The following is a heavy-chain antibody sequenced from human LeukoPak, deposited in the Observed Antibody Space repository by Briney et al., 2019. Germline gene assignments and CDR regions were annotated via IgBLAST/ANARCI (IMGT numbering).Heavy chain of an antibody. D-gene: IGHD2-8*01. J-gene: IGHJ3*02. V-gene: IGHV1-18*01. CDR3: ARDVCLKFPCAFDI. Sequence: GASVKVSCKASGYTFTRYGMSWVRQAPGQGLEWMGWISTYNGDTKYAQKLQGRVTMTRDASTSTAYMELRSLRSDDTAVYYCARDVCLKFPCAFDIWGQGTMVTVSS. CDR2: ISTYNGDT. CDR1: GYTFTRYG.